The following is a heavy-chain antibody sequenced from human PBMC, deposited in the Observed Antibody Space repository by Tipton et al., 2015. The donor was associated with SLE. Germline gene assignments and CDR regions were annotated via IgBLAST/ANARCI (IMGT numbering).Heavy chain of an antibody. D-gene: IGHD1-1*01. J-gene: IGHJ4*02. CDR3: ARGATTGSGAFDY. Sequence: SLRLSCAASGFIFSNYAMHWIRQAPGKGLEYVSAIRSYGDSTYYADSVKGRFTISRDNSKNTLYLQMDSLRAEDVAVYFCARGATTGSGAFDYWGQGALVAVSS. V-gene: IGHV3-64*02. CDR1: GFIFSNYA. CDR2: IRSYGDST.